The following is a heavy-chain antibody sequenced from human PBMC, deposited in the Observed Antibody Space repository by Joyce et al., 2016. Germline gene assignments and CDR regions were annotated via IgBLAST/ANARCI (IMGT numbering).Heavy chain of an antibody. V-gene: IGHV3-21*01. CDR2: INSDTTYK. CDR1: GFTFSNYN. CDR3: ARDLGYFDY. J-gene: IGHJ4*02. Sequence: EVHLVESGGGLVKPGGSLRLSCAASGFTFSNYNMNWVRQAPGKGLECVSSINSDTTYKYYADSVQGRFTISRDNAKNSLYLQMNSLRAEDTAVYYCARDLGYFDYWGQGTLVTVSS.